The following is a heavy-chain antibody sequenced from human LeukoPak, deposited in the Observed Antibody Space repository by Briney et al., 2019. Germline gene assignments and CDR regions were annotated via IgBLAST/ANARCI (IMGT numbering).Heavy chain of an antibody. J-gene: IGHJ6*02. Sequence: ASVKISCKGSGYSFTSYWIGWVRQMPGKGLEWMGIIYPGDSDTRYSPSFQGQVTISADKSISTAYLQWSSLKASDTAMYYCATPGRYCSGGSCPPGVWGQGTTVTVSS. V-gene: IGHV5-51*01. CDR2: IYPGDSDT. D-gene: IGHD2-15*01. CDR1: GYSFTSYW. CDR3: ATPGRYCSGGSCPPGV.